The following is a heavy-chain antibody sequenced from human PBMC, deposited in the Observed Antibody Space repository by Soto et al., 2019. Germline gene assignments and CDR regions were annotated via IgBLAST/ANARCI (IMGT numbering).Heavy chain of an antibody. J-gene: IGHJ3*02. CDR3: ARSSGIAVAGTNAFDI. D-gene: IGHD6-19*01. Sequence: GESLKISCKGSGYSFPSYWIGWVRQMPGKGLEWMGIIYPGDSDTRYSPSFQVQVTISADKSISTAYLQWSSLKASYTAMYCCARSSGIAVAGTNAFDIWGQGTMVTVSS. V-gene: IGHV5-51*01. CDR2: IYPGDSDT. CDR1: GYSFPSYW.